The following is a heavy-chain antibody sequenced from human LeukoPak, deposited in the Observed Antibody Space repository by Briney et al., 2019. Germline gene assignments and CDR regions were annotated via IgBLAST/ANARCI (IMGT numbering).Heavy chain of an antibody. Sequence: GGSLRLSCAASGLIFSNYAMTWVRQAPGKGLEWVSGINWNGGSTDYADSVKGRFTISRDNAKNSVYLQMSSLRVEDTALYHCVLTSGSGSYRGYLNYWGQGTLVTVSS. V-gene: IGHV3-20*01. CDR2: INWNGGST. CDR3: VLTSGSGSYRGYLNY. D-gene: IGHD3-10*01. CDR1: GLIFSNYA. J-gene: IGHJ4*02.